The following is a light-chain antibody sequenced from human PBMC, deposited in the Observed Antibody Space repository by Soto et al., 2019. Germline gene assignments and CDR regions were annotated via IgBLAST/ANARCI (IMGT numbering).Light chain of an antibody. CDR3: SSHTNSNTLV. V-gene: IGLV2-14*01. J-gene: IGLJ1*01. CDR2: DVD. CDR1: SSDVGGYNY. Sequence: QSALTQPASVSGSPGQSITISCTGTSSDVGGYNYVSWYQQYPGKAPKLMIYDVDTRPSGVSNRFSGSKSGNTASLTISGLQADDEADYYYSSHTNSNTLVFGSGTKVTVL.